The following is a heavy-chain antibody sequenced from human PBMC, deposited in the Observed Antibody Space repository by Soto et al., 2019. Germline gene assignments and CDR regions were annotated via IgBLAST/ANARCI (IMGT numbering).Heavy chain of an antibody. D-gene: IGHD3-3*01. Sequence: SETLSLTCTVSGGSISSGSYYWGWIRQPPGKGLEWIGSIYYSGSTYYNPSLKSRVTISVDTSKNQFSLKLSSVTAADTAVYYCARTARETNYDFWSGYYPYYFDYWGQGTLVTVSS. CDR1: GGSISSGSYY. CDR2: IYYSGST. V-gene: IGHV4-39*01. J-gene: IGHJ4*02. CDR3: ARTARETNYDFWSGYYPYYFDY.